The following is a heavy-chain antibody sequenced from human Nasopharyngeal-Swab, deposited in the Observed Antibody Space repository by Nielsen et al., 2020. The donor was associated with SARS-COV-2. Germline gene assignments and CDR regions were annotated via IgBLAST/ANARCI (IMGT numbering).Heavy chain of an antibody. J-gene: IGHJ4*02. V-gene: IGHV4-39*01. CDR2: IYYGGST. CDR1: GGSISSSAYC. Sequence: SETLSLTFTVSGGSISSSAYCWAWIRQPPGKGLEWIGSIYYGGSTYYNPSLKSRVTISVDTSKNQFSLKLSSVTAADTAVYYCATLSSSWYEYYFDYWGQGTLVTVSS. D-gene: IGHD6-13*01. CDR3: ATLSSSWYEYYFDY.